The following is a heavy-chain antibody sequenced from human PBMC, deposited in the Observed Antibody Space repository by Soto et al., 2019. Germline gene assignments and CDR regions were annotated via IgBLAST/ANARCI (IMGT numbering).Heavy chain of an antibody. Sequence: QMQLQESGPGLVKPSETLSLTCTVSGISITSSYWNWIRQSPGKGLEWIGQISDNGAINYNPPLASRVTLSTDTSTNQVSLTLTAVDSADTGVYFSTRGRHWFGPWGQGTLVTVPS. V-gene: IGHV4-59*01. CDR3: TRGRHWFGP. CDR2: ISDNGAI. CDR1: GISITSSY. J-gene: IGHJ5*02.